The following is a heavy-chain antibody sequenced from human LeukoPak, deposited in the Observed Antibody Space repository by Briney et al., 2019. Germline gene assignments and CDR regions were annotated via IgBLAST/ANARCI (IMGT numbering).Heavy chain of an antibody. CDR3: VTQHFGTLY. D-gene: IGHD2-15*01. Sequence: GGSLRLSCAASGFTFSNYEIDWARQAPGKGLGWIAFISGSGGSIKYADYVRGRYTISRDNAKNSVYLQMNSLRPEDTAVYYCVTQHFGTLYWGQGTLVTVSS. CDR1: GFTFSNYE. V-gene: IGHV3-48*03. J-gene: IGHJ4*02. CDR2: ISGSGGSI.